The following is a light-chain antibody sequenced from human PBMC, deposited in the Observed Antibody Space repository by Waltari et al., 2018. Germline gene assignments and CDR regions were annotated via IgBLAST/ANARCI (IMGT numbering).Light chain of an antibody. Sequence: DIQMTQSPSTLSASVGDRVTITCRASPSISSWLAWYQQKPGKAPKLLIYKTSNLESGVPSRFSGSGSGTEFTLTISSLQPDDFATYYCQQYKSYWTFGQGTKVEIK. CDR3: QQYKSYWT. J-gene: IGKJ1*01. V-gene: IGKV1-5*03. CDR1: PSISSW. CDR2: KTS.